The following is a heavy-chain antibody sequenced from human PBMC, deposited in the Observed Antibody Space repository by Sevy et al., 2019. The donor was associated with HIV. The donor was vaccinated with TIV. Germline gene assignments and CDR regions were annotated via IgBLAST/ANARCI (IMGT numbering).Heavy chain of an antibody. V-gene: IGHV3-30-3*01. CDR2: ISYDGSNK. D-gene: IGHD3-16*02. Sequence: GGSLRLSCAASGFTFSSYAMHWVRQAPGKGLEWVAVISYDGSNKYYADSVKGRFTISRDNSKNTLYLQMNSLRAEDTAVYYCASPRLVELSYNSLDYWGQGTLVTVSS. CDR3: ASPRLVELSYNSLDY. J-gene: IGHJ4*02. CDR1: GFTFSSYA.